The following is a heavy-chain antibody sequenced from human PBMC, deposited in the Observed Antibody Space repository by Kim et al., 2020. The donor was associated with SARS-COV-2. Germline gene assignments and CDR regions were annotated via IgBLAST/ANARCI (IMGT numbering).Heavy chain of an antibody. J-gene: IGHJ4*02. V-gene: IGHV3-30*03. Sequence: GGSLRLSCAASGFTFSSYGMHWVRQAPGKGLEWVAVISYDGSNKYYADSVKGRFTISRDNSKNTLYLQMNSLRAEDTAVYYCSKDGGNFEMGYWGQGTLVTVSS. CDR3: SKDGGNFEMGY. D-gene: IGHD2-21*02. CDR2: ISYDGSNK. CDR1: GFTFSSYG.